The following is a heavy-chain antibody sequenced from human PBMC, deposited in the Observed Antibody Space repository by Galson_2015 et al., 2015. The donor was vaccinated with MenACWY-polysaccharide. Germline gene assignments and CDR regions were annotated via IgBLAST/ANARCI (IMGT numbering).Heavy chain of an antibody. D-gene: IGHD6-19*01. Sequence: SLRLSCAASGFTFSSYSVNWVRQAPGKGLEWVSYISSGSSTIHYADSVKGRFTISRDNAKNSLYLQMSSLTDEDTAVYYCTRVISSGFRQFDYWGQGTLVTVSS. V-gene: IGHV3-48*02. CDR1: GFTFSSYS. CDR2: ISSGSSTI. J-gene: IGHJ4*02. CDR3: TRVISSGFRQFDY.